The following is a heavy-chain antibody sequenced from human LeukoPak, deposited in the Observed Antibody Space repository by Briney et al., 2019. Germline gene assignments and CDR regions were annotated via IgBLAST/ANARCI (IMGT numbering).Heavy chain of an antibody. CDR1: GFTFCCHW. Sequence: GGSLRLSCAASGFTFCCHWMHAVPQAPGKGLVWVSRINSDGSSPSYADSVKGPFTISRDNANNTLYLQINSLRAEDTGVYYCKSGIVATIAYYWGQGALGTASS. CDR3: KSGIVATIAYY. V-gene: IGHV3-74*01. CDR2: INSDGSSP. J-gene: IGHJ4*02. D-gene: IGHD5-12*01.